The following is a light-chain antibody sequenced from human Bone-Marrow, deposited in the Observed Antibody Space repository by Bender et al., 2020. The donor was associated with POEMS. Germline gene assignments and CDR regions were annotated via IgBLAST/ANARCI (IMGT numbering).Light chain of an antibody. CDR1: SRDVGSYNL. CDR2: EVN. Sequence: QSVLTQPASVSGSPGQSITISCTGTSRDVGSYNLFSWYQQHPGKAPKLMIYEVNKRPSGVSNRFSGSKSGNTASLTVSGLQAADEANYYCCAYAGSGTLVFGGGTKLTVL. CDR3: CAYAGSGTLV. J-gene: IGLJ2*01. V-gene: IGLV2-23*02.